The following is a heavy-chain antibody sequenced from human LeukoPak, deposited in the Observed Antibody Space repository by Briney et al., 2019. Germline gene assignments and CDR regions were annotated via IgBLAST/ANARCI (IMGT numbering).Heavy chain of an antibody. CDR2: IYYSGST. V-gene: IGHV4-59*11. CDR3: ARYIAALGYFAY. Sequence: SETLSLTCTVSGGSISSHYWSWIRQPPGKGLEWIGYIYYSGSTNYTPSLKSRVTISIDTSKNQFSLKLSSVTAADTAVYYCARYIAALGYFAYWGQGTLVTVSS. D-gene: IGHD6-6*01. CDR1: GGSISSHY. J-gene: IGHJ4*02.